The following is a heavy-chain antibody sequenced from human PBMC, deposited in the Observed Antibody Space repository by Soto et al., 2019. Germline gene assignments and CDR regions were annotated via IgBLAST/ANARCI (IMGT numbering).Heavy chain of an antibody. CDR1: GYSFTSYW. CDR2: IYPGDSDT. CDR3: ARHSGRYNWHYDYYYGMDV. Sequence: GESLKISCKGSGYSFTSYWIGWVRQMPGKGLEWMGIIYPGDSDTRYSPSFQGQVTISADKSISTAYLQWSSLKASDTAMYYCARHSGRYNWHYDYYYGMDVWGQGTTVTVSS. J-gene: IGHJ6*02. V-gene: IGHV5-51*01. D-gene: IGHD1-20*01.